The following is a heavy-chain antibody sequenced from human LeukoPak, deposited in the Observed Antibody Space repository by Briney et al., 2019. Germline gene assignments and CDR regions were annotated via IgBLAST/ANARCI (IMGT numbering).Heavy chain of an antibody. J-gene: IGHJ4*02. CDR3: ARTRPGKAQQLVSD. CDR2: IYYSGST. D-gene: IGHD6-13*01. CDR1: GGSISSSSNY. V-gene: IGHV4-39*01. Sequence: SETLSLTCTVSGGSISSSSNYWGWIRQPPGKGLEWSGSIYYSGSTYSNPSLKTRVTISIDTSKNQLSLQLSSVTATDTAVYYCARTRPGKAQQLVSDWGQGTLVTVSS.